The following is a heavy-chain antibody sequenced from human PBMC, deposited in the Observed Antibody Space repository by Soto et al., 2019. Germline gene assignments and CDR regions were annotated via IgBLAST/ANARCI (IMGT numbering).Heavy chain of an antibody. D-gene: IGHD2-2*01. CDR1: GYTFTSYD. J-gene: IGHJ4*02. Sequence: ASVKVSCKASGYTFTSYDINWVRQATGQGLEWMGWMNPNSGNTGYAQKFQGRVTITADKSTSTAYMELSSLRSEDTAVYYCATHYCSSTSCPPGYWGQGTLVTVSS. CDR2: MNPNSGNT. V-gene: IGHV1-8*01. CDR3: ATHYCSSTSCPPGY.